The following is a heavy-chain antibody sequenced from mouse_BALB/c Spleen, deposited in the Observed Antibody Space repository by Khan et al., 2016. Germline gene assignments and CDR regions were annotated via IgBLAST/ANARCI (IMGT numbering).Heavy chain of an antibody. CDR2: IWAGGST. CDR3: ARDDQDFDAWFAS. J-gene: IGHJ3*01. V-gene: IGHV2-9*02. Sequence: QVQLKESGPGLVAPSQSLSITCTVSGFSLTNSGIHWVRQPPRKGLDWLGVIWAGGSTDYNSASLSRLSITRGTTQNDVFLKMNRLQTDDTAMYYCARDDQDFDAWFASWGQGPLVTVSA. CDR1: GFSLTNSG.